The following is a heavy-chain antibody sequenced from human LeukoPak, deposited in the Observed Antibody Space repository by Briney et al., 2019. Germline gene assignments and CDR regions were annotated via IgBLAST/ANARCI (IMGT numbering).Heavy chain of an antibody. Sequence: ASVKVSCKASGYTFTSYAMNWVRQAPGQGLEWMGWINPNSGGTNYAQKFQGRVTMTRDTSISTAYMELSRLRSDDTAVYYCARVWCGGDCSPDYWGQGTLVTVSS. J-gene: IGHJ4*02. CDR3: ARVWCGGDCSPDY. V-gene: IGHV1-2*02. D-gene: IGHD2-21*02. CDR1: GYTFTSYA. CDR2: INPNSGGT.